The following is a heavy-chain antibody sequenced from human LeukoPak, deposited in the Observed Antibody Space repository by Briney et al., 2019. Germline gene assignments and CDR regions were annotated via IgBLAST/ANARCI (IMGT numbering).Heavy chain of an antibody. Sequence: PSETLSLTCGVSSEFFSGYYWGWIRQPPGKGLEWIGSIYQSGSTYDNPSLRSRVTMSMDTSKNQFSLKMRPVTAADTAVYYCARSEINDYNRYWGQGILVTVSS. CDR2: IYQSGST. D-gene: IGHD3-16*01. CDR3: ARSEINDYNRY. V-gene: IGHV4-38-2*01. CDR1: SEFFSGYY. J-gene: IGHJ4*02.